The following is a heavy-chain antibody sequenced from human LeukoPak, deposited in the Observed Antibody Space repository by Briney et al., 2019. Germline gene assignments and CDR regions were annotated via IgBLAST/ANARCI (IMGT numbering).Heavy chain of an antibody. CDR1: GGSLNSFF. D-gene: IGHD6-25*01. CDR2: ISFSGIT. V-gene: IGHV4-59*01. J-gene: IGHJ6*02. Sequence: SETLSLTCTVSGGSLNSFFWNWIRQTPGKGLEGIGYISFSGITNYNPALQSRVSMSVDTSKNEFSLRLSSVTAADTAVYCCARGGSRQNFYYYGLDVWGQGTTVTVSS. CDR3: ARGGSRQNFYYYGLDV.